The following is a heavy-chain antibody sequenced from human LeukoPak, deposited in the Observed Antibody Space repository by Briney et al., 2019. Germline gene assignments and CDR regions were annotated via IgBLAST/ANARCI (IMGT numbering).Heavy chain of an antibody. CDR1: GYTFSSYY. D-gene: IGHD6-19*01. J-gene: IGHJ4*02. CDR2: ISPSGDYT. Sequence: EASVKVSCNASGYTFSSYYMHWVRQAPGQGLEWMGIISPSGDYTRYAQKLQGRVSMTLDTSTSTVYMELNSLESEDTAMYYSARDNSGWSVDYWGQGTLVTVTS. CDR3: ARDNSGWSVDY. V-gene: IGHV1-46*04.